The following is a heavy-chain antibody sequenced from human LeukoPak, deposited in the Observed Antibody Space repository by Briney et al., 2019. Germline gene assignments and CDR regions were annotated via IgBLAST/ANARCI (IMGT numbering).Heavy chain of an antibody. CDR2: ISTTGTTI. J-gene: IGHJ4*02. Sequence: GGSLRLSCAASGFTFTTYSMNWVRQAPGKGLEWVSYISTTGTTIYYADSVKGRFTISRDNAKNSLFLQMNSLRAEDTAIYYCARDLSRSGTYFFDFWGQGTLVTVSS. CDR3: ARDLSRSGTYFFDF. D-gene: IGHD1-26*01. CDR1: GFTFTTYS. V-gene: IGHV3-48*04.